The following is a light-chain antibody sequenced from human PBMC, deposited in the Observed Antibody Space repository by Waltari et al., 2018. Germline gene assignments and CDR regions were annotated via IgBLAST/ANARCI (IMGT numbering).Light chain of an antibody. CDR1: QSVTSIS. J-gene: IGKJ4*01. Sequence: EIVLTQSPGTLSLSPGERATLSCRASQSVTSISLSWYQQKLGQAPRLLIYGTSSRATGTPDRFSGSGSGTDFTLTIIRLEPEDVAVYYCQQYDGEVVTFGGGTKVEI. CDR2: GTS. CDR3: QQYDGEVVT. V-gene: IGKV3-20*01.